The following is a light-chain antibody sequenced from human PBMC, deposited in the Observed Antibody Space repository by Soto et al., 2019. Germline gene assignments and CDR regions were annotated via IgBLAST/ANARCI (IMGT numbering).Light chain of an antibody. Sequence: IVMTQSPATLSVSPGERATLSCRASQSISSNLAWYQQKPGQAPRLLMFRTSSRATGFPARFSGSGSGTEFNFTISSLQSEEFGVYYCQQYNNWPRATFGGGTKVDIK. CDR3: QQYNNWPRAT. J-gene: IGKJ4*01. CDR1: QSISSN. CDR2: RTS. V-gene: IGKV3-15*01.